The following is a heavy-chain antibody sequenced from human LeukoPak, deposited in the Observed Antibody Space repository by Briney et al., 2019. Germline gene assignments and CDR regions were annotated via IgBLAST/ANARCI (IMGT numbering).Heavy chain of an antibody. CDR1: GFTFDDYA. V-gene: IGHV3-9*01. CDR2: ISWNSGSI. CDR3: AKTYYSDFENAFDL. J-gene: IGHJ3*01. D-gene: IGHD1-26*01. Sequence: PGRSLRLSCAASGFTFDDYAMPRVRQAPGKGLEGVSGISWNSGSIGYADSVKGRFTISRDNAKNSVYLQMNSLRAEDTALYYCAKTYYSDFENAFDLWGQGTMVTVSS.